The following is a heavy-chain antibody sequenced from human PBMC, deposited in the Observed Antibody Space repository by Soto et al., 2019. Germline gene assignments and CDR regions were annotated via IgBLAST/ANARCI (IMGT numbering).Heavy chain of an antibody. CDR3: AREGWQLAEHQNWFDP. J-gene: IGHJ5*02. V-gene: IGHV1-18*01. CDR1: GYTFTSYG. CDR2: ISAYNGNT. Sequence: ASVKVSCKASGYTFTSYGISWVRQAPGQGLEWMGWISAYNGNTNYAQKLQGRVTMTTDTSTSTAYMERRSLRSDDTAVYYCAREGWQLAEHQNWFDPWGQGTLVTVSS. D-gene: IGHD6-6*01.